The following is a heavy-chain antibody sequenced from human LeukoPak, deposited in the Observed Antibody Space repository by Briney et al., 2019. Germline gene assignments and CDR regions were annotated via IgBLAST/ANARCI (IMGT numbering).Heavy chain of an antibody. V-gene: IGHV3-7*01. CDR3: ARRYFDY. J-gene: IGHJ4*02. Sequence: TGGSLRLSCAASGFTFSSYWTSWVRQAPGKGLEWVANIKQDGSEKYYVDSVKGRFTISRDNAKNSLYLQMNSLRAEDTAVYYCARRYFDYWGQGTLVTVSS. CDR1: GFTFSSYW. CDR2: IKQDGSEK. D-gene: IGHD1-14*01.